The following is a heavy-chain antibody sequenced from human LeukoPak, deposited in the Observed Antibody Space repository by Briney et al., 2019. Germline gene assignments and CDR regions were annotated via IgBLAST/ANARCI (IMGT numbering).Heavy chain of an antibody. CDR2: IYYSGST. D-gene: IGHD2-15*01. V-gene: IGHV4-34*09. Sequence: PSETLSLTCAVYGGSFSGYYWSWIRQPPGKGLEWIGYIYYSGSTYYNPSLKSRVTISVDTSKNQFSLKLSSVTAADTAVYYCARSKALGYCSGGSCSDYWGQGTLVTVSS. CDR1: GGSFSGYY. J-gene: IGHJ4*02. CDR3: ARSKALGYCSGGSCSDY.